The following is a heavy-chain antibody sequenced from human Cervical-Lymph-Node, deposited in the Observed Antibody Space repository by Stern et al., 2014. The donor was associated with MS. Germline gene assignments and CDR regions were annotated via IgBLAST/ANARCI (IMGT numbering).Heavy chain of an antibody. CDR2: IDGDDEK. CDR3: ARTTYDVEV. J-gene: IGHJ6*02. V-gene: IGHV2-70*04. Sequence: QVTLKESGPALVKPTQTLTLTCTFSGVSLTTTGMRVSWIRQPPGKALEWLALIDGDDEKLYSTSLKTRLTISKDTSKNQVVLTMTNMEPVDTGTYYCARTTYDVEVWGPGTTVTVTS. CDR1: GVSLTTTGMR.